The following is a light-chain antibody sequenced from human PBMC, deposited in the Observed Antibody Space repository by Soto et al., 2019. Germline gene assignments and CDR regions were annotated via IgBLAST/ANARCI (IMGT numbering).Light chain of an antibody. J-gene: IGKJ2*01. CDR3: QQDSTFPNT. CDR2: AAS. V-gene: IGKV1-12*01. CDR1: QGISRW. Sequence: DIQMTPSPSSVSASVGDRVTITCRASQGISRWLAWFQQKPGKGPKLLIYAASTLRSGVPSRFSGSGSGTDFTLTISSLQTEDFGTDFGQQDSTFPNTFGQGTKMEIK.